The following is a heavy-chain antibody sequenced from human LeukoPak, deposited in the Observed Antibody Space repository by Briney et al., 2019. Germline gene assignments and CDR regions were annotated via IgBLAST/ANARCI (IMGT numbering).Heavy chain of an antibody. CDR3: ARGIHCSSTSCYFYYYYYGMDV. V-gene: IGHV4-34*01. D-gene: IGHD2-2*01. CDR2: INHSGST. Sequence: PSETLSLTCAVYGGSFSGYYWSWIRQPPGKGLEWIGEINHSGSTNYNPSLKSRVTISVDTSKNQFSLKLSSVTAADTAVYYCARGIHCSSTSCYFYYYYYGMDVWGQGTTVTVSS. J-gene: IGHJ6*02. CDR1: GGSFSGYY.